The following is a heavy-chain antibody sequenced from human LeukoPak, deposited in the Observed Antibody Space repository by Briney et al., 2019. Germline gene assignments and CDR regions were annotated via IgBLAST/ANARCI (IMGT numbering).Heavy chain of an antibody. D-gene: IGHD3-10*01. J-gene: IGHJ4*02. CDR3: ARVSGGSGSYGDFDY. V-gene: IGHV1-69*05. CDR2: IIPIFGTA. CDR1: GGTFSSYA. Sequence: ASVKVSCKASGGTFSSYAISWVRQAPGQGLEWMGRIIPIFGTANYAQKFQGRVTITTDESTSTAYMELSSLGSEDTAVYYCARVSGGSGSYGDFDYWGQGTLVTVSS.